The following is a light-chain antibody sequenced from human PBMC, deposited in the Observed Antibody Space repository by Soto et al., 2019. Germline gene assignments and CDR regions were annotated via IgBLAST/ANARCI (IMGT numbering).Light chain of an antibody. V-gene: IGKV1-17*01. CDR2: TES. CDR3: TKHNTYHIT. CDR1: QCISND. J-gene: IGKJ4*01. Sequence: IQMTHSPSSMPASGQYRATITCLASQCISNDLSWYKQKPGKAPKSLIYTESSLHSGVTSRFSGSGSGKEFTLTISSLQHEDFETYYCTKHNTYHITFGGGNKVDIK.